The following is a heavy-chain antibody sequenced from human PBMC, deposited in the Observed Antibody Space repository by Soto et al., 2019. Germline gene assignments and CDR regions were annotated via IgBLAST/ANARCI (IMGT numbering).Heavy chain of an antibody. Sequence: EVQLVESGGGLVQPGGSLRLSCAASGFTFSSYSMNWVRQAPGKGLEWVSYISSSSSTIYYADSVKGRFTISRDNAKNSLYLQLNSLRDEDTAVYYCARDPGPPITMVRGVIVYAANLFDPWGQGTLVNVSS. CDR3: ARDPGPPITMVRGVIVYAANLFDP. J-gene: IGHJ5*02. D-gene: IGHD3-10*01. CDR1: GFTFSSYS. V-gene: IGHV3-48*02. CDR2: ISSSSSTI.